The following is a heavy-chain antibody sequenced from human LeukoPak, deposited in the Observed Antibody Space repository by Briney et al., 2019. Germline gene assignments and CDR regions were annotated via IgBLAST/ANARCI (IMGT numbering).Heavy chain of an antibody. J-gene: IGHJ4*02. CDR3: ARGRIIMVRGVTTTYYFDY. D-gene: IGHD3-10*01. CDR1: GGSFSGYY. CDR2: INHSGST. Sequence: SETLSLTCAVYGGSFSGYYWSWIRQPPGKGLEWIGEINHSGSTNYNPSLKSRVTISVDTSKNQFSLKLSSVTAADTAVYYCARGRIIMVRGVTTTYYFDYWGQGTLVAVSS. V-gene: IGHV4-34*01.